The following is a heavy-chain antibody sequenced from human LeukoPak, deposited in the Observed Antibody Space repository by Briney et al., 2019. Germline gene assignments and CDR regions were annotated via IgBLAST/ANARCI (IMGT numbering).Heavy chain of an antibody. Sequence: PSETLSLTCTVSAYSISSGYYWGWIRQPPGKGLEWIGNFYHSGSTYYNPSLESRVTISVDTSRNQFSLKLSSVTAADTAVYYCARSGLSATGEFDYWGQGTLVTVSS. CDR3: ARSGLSATGEFDY. D-gene: IGHD2-15*01. CDR2: FYHSGST. CDR1: AYSISSGYY. V-gene: IGHV4-38-2*02. J-gene: IGHJ4*02.